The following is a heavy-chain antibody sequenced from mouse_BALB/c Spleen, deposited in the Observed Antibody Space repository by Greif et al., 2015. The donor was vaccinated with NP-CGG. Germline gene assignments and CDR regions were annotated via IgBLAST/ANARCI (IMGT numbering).Heavy chain of an antibody. CDR1: GDSITSGY. D-gene: IGHD1-1*01. CDR3: ARYYYGSSYYFDY. Sequence: EVQLQQSGPSLVKPSQTLSLTCSVTGDSITSGYWNWIRKFPGNKLEYMGYISYSGCTYYNPSLKSRISITRDTSKNQYYLQLNSVTTEDTATYYCARYYYGSSYYFDYWGQGTTLTVSS. J-gene: IGHJ2*01. CDR2: ISYSGCT. V-gene: IGHV3-8*02.